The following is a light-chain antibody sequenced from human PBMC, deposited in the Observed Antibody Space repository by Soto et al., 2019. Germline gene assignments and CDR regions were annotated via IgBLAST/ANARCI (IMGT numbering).Light chain of an antibody. CDR3: YQYYTSPHT. CDR1: QTISRDD. V-gene: IGKV3-20*01. J-gene: IGKJ3*01. CDR2: ATS. Sequence: EIVLTQSPGTLSLSPGETATISCRTSQTISRDDLAWYQQRPGQAPRLLVSATSRRATGIPDRFYGYGSGTDFTLTISSLEPEDFGVYYCYQYYTSPHTFGPGTRVDIK.